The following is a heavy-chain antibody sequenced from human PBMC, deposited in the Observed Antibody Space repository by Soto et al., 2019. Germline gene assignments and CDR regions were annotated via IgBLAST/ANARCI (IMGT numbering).Heavy chain of an antibody. CDR3: ARALYYYDSSGYFRNDAFDF. J-gene: IGHJ3*01. D-gene: IGHD3-22*01. CDR1: GGSISSGGFS. V-gene: IGHV4-30-2*01. Sequence: QLQLQESGSGLVKPSQTLSLTCAISGGSISSGGFSWSWIRQPPGRGLEWIGSIYHSGSTYSNPSLKSRVSISVDRSKNQFSLKLSSVTAADTAVYYCARALYYYDSSGYFRNDAFDFWGQGTMVTVSS. CDR2: IYHSGST.